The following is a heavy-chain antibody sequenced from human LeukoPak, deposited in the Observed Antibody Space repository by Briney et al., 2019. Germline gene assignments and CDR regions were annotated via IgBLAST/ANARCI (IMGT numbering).Heavy chain of an antibody. J-gene: IGHJ5*02. V-gene: IGHV4-38-2*02. CDR2: IYYSGST. CDR3: AREGNYYDSSGYYYRSRFDP. Sequence: TSETLSLTCTVSGYSISSGYYWGWIRQPPGKGLEWIGSIYYSGSTYYNPSLKSRVTISVDTSKNQFSLKLSSVTAADTAVYYCAREGNYYDSSGYYYRSRFDPWGQGTLVTVSS. D-gene: IGHD3-22*01. CDR1: GYSISSGYY.